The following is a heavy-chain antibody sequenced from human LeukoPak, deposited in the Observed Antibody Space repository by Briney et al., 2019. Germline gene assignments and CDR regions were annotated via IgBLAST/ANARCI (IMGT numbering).Heavy chain of an antibody. D-gene: IGHD3-3*01. V-gene: IGHV4-59*06. J-gene: IGHJ6*02. CDR1: GGSISSYY. CDR3: ARGQDYDFWSGYYYGMDV. CDR2: IYYSGGT. Sequence: PSETLSLTCTVSGGSISSYYWSWIRQHPGKGLEWIGYIYYSGGTYYNPSLKSRVTISVDTSKNQFSLKLSSVTAADTAVYYCARGQDYDFWSGYYYGMDVWGQGTTVTVSS.